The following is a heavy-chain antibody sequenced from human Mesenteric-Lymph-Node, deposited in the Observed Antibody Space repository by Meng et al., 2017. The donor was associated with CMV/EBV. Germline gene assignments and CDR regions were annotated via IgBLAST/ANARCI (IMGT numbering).Heavy chain of an antibody. D-gene: IGHD6-13*01. CDR3: AKERSSSWYVTGFDP. J-gene: IGHJ5*02. V-gene: IGHV3-23*01. CDR2: ISGSGGST. CDR1: GFTFSGSS. Sequence: GESLKISCVASGFTFSGSSIHWVRPAPGKGLEWVSAISGSGGSTYYADSVKGRFTISRDKSKNTLYLQMNSLRAEDTAVYYCAKERSSSWYVTGFDPWGQGTLVTVSS.